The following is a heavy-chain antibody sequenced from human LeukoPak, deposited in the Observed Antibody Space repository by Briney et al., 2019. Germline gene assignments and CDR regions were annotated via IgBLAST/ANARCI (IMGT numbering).Heavy chain of an antibody. CDR3: ATVNEYSSSSTQFDP. V-gene: IGHV1-24*01. J-gene: IGHJ5*02. CDR1: GYTLTELS. CDR2: FDPEDGET. Sequence: ASVKVSCKVSGYTLTELSMHWVRQAPGKGLEWMGGFDPEDGETIYAQKIQGRVTMTEDTSTDTAYMELSSLRSEDTAVYYCATVNEYSSSSTQFDPWGQGTLVTVSS. D-gene: IGHD6-6*01.